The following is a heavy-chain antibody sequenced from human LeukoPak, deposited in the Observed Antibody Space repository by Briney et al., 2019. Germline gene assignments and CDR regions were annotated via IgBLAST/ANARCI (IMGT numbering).Heavy chain of an antibody. Sequence: ARVNVSYMACRYIHTEYALHGVRQPPARTREGMRWNTNGRGDKQYPQALRRGIILNSHKSASTLSMDLSALRPEDTDVYYCARGGKQWRGGNYFDSWGQGTLVAVSS. D-gene: IGHD6-19*01. CDR3: ARGGKQWRGGNYFDS. CDR2: NTNGRGDK. CDR1: RYIHTEYA. V-gene: IGHV1-3*02. J-gene: IGHJ4*02.